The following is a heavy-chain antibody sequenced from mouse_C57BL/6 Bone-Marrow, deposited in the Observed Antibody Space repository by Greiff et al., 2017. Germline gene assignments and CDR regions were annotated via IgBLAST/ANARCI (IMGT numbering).Heavy chain of an antibody. V-gene: IGHV1-15*01. CDR3: TRPLYYAGSSLYYFDY. Sequence: VQLQQSGAELVRPGASVTLSCKASGYTFTDYEMHWVKQTPVHGLEWIGAIDPETGGTAYNQKFKGKAILTADKSSSTAYMELRSLTSEDSAVYDCTRPLYYAGSSLYYFDYWGQGTTLTVSS. CDR1: GYTFTDYE. CDR2: IDPETGGT. D-gene: IGHD1-1*01. J-gene: IGHJ2*01.